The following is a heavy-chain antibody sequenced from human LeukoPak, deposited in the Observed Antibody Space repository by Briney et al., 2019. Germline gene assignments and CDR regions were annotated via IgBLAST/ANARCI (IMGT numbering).Heavy chain of an antibody. CDR2: ISGSGGST. D-gene: IGHD3-10*01. CDR1: GFTFSSYA. J-gene: IGHJ2*01. V-gene: IGHV3-23*01. Sequence: PGGSLRLPCAASGFTFSSYAMRWAPQAPGKGLEWVSAISGSGGSTYYADSVKGRFTISRDNSKNTLYLQMNSLRAEDTAVYYCAKARIAMFRGVADLWGRGTMVTVSS. CDR3: AKARIAMFRGVADL.